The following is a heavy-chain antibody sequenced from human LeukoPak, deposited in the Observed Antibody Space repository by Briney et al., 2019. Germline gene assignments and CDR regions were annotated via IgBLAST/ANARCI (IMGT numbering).Heavy chain of an antibody. D-gene: IGHD6-6*01. CDR1: GFAFSSYW. CDR2: ISSSSSTI. V-gene: IGHV3-48*04. CDR3: ARDLGWSSSSLGASDI. J-gene: IGHJ3*02. Sequence: GGSLRLSCVASGFAFSSYWMSWVRQAPGKGLEWVSYISSSSSTIYYADSVKGRFTISRDNAKNSLYLQMNSLRAEDTAVYYCARDLGWSSSSLGASDIWGQGTMVTVSS.